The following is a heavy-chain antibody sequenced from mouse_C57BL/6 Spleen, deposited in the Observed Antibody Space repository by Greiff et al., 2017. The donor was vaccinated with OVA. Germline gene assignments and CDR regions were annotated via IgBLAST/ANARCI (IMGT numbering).Heavy chain of an antibody. CDR1: GYTFTDYE. J-gene: IGHJ4*01. CDR2: IDPETGGT. CDR3: TRAYCSPLAMDY. V-gene: IGHV1-15*01. D-gene: IGHD2-12*01. Sequence: QVQLKESGAELVRPGASVTLSCKASGYTFTDYEMHWVKQTPVHGLEWIGAIDPETGGTAYNQKFKGKAILTADKSSSTAYMERRSLTSEDSAVYYCTRAYCSPLAMDYWGQGASVTVSS.